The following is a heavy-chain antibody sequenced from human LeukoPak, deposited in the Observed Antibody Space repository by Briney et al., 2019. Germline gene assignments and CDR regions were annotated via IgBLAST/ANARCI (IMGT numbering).Heavy chain of an antibody. J-gene: IGHJ4*02. V-gene: IGHV3-7*03. Sequence: GGSLRLSCAASRFTLSTYWMSWVRQAPGKGLEWVAHIKQDGSQEYYVDSVKGRFTISRDSAKNSLYLQMNSLRAEDTALYYCAKGDYRYYFDYWGQGTLVTVSS. CDR2: IKQDGSQE. CDR3: AKGDYRYYFDY. D-gene: IGHD4-11*01. CDR1: RFTLSTYW.